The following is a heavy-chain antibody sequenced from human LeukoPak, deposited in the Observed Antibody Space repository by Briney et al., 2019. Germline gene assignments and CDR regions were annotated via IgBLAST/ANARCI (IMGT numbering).Heavy chain of an antibody. V-gene: IGHV3-30-3*01. CDR3: ARRDNYDY. D-gene: IGHD1-1*01. J-gene: IGHJ4*02. CDR1: GFTFSSYA. Sequence: GGSLRLSCAASGFTFSSYAMHWVRQAPGKGLEWVAVISYDGSNKYFADSVKGRFTISRDTSKNTLYLQMNSLRAEDTAVYYCARRDNYDYWGQGTLVTVSS. CDR2: ISYDGSNK.